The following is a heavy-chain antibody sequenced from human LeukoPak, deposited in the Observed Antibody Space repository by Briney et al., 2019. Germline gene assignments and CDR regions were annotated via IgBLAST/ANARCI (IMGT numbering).Heavy chain of an antibody. V-gene: IGHV3-21*01. CDR3: AREPNMLATMADY. CDR2: ISSSSSCI. D-gene: IGHD5-24*01. J-gene: IGHJ4*02. CDR1: GFTFSSYS. Sequence: GGSLRLSCAASGFTFSSYSMNWVRQAPGKGLEWVSSISSSSSCIYYADSVKGRFTISRDNAKNSLYLQMNSLRAEDTAVYYCAREPNMLATMADYWGQGTLVTVSS.